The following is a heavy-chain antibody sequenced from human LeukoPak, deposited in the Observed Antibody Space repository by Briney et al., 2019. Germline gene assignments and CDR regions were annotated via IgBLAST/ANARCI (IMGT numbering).Heavy chain of an antibody. CDR3: ARDHRSSTWPFDY. CDR1: GFTFSSYS. D-gene: IGHD6-13*01. J-gene: IGHJ4*02. Sequence: GGSLRLSCATSGFTFSSYSMSWVRQAPGKGLEWISYISSRSRAIYYADSVKGRFTISRDNAKNSLYLQMNSLRDEDTAVYYCARDHRSSTWPFDYWGQGTLVTVSS. CDR2: ISSRSRAI. V-gene: IGHV3-48*02.